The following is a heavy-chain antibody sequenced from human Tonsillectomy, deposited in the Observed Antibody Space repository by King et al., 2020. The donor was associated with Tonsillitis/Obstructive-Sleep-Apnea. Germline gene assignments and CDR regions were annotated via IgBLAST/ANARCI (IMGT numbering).Heavy chain of an antibody. J-gene: IGHJ3*02. D-gene: IGHD1-14*01. CDR1: GFTFSNDW. Sequence: GQLVQSGGDLVKPGGSLRLSCAGSGFTFSNDWMRWVRQAPGKGLEWVGRIKNQIDGGINDYAATVKGRLTNPRDDSKNTLYLQMNSLKSEDSAVYYCNTYNSRDAFNRWGQGTMVIVSS. CDR3: NTYNSRDAFNR. V-gene: IGHV3-15*01. CDR2: IKNQIDGGIN.